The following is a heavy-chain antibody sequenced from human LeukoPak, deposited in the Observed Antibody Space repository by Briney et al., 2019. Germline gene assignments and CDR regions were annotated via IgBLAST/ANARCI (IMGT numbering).Heavy chain of an antibody. CDR1: GFTVSSNF. Sequence: PGGSLRLSCAASGFTVSSNFMSWVRQAPGKGLEWVSVIYSGGNTYYADSVEGRFTISRDNSKNTLYLQMSSLRAEDTAVYYCARGTTSGWFGKYWGQGTLLTVSS. J-gene: IGHJ4*02. D-gene: IGHD6-19*01. CDR2: IYSGGNT. CDR3: ARGTTSGWFGKY. V-gene: IGHV3-53*01.